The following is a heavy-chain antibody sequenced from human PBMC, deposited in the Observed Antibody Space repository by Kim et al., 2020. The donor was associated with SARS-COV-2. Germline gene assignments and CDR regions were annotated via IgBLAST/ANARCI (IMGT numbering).Heavy chain of an antibody. CDR2: IYYSGST. CDR1: GGSVSSGSYY. V-gene: IGHV4-61*01. CDR3: ARGYGGGIADLDY. J-gene: IGHJ4*02. D-gene: IGHD6-13*01. Sequence: SETLSLTCTVSGGSVSSGSYYWSWIRQPPGKGLEWIGYIYYSGSTNYNPSLKSRVTISVDTSKNQFSLKLSSVTAADTAVYYCARGYGGGIADLDYWGQGTLVTVSS.